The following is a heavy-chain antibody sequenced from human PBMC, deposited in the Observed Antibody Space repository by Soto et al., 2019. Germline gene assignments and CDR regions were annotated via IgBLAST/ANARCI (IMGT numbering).Heavy chain of an antibody. CDR1: GLNFDDFA. V-gene: IGHV3-9*01. J-gene: IGHJ4*02. CDR2: ITWNSRVL. D-gene: IGHD3-3*01. Sequence: GGSLRLSCVGTGLNFDDFAMHWVRQAPGKGLEWVSGITWNSRVLAYADSVKGRFTISRDNARNSLYLQMDSLRDEDTALYYCAKRGYDFWSPYYFDSWGQGTLVTVSS. CDR3: AKRGYDFWSPYYFDS.